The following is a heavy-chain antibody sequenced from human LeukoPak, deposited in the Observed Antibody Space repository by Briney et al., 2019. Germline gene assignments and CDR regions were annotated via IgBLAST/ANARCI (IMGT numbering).Heavy chain of an antibody. V-gene: IGHV3-30*02. CDR2: IRYDGRNK. D-gene: IGHD3-22*01. CDR1: GFTFSSYG. J-gene: IGHJ4*02. CDR3: ASLGGVTMIGVGEVY. Sequence: GGSLRLSCAASGFTFSSYGMHWVRQAPGKGLEWVAFIRYDGRNKCYADSVKGRFTISRDNSKNTLYLQMNSLRAEDTAVYYCASLGGVTMIGVGEVYWGQGTLVTVSS.